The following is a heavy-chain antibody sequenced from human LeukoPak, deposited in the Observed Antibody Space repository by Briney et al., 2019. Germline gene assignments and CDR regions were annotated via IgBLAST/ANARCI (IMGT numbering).Heavy chain of an antibody. D-gene: IGHD5-18*01. V-gene: IGHV1-69*05. CDR3: ARVDTAMVSSFDY. J-gene: IGHJ4*02. Sequence: SVKVSCKASGGTFSSYAIGWVRQAPGQGLEWMGGIIPIFGTANYAQKFHGRVTITTDESTSTAYMELSSLRSEDTAVYYCARVDTAMVSSFDYWGQGTLVTVSS. CDR1: GGTFSSYA. CDR2: IIPIFGTA.